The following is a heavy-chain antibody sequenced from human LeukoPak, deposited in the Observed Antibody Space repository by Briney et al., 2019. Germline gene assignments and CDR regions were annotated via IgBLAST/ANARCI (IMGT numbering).Heavy chain of an antibody. CDR2: IYYSGST. D-gene: IGHD1-26*01. Sequence: SETLSLTCTVSGCSISSSSYYWGWIRQPPGKGLEWIGSIYYSGSTYYNPSLKSRVTISVDTSKNQFSLKLSSVTAADTAVYYCASGSYYPESWFDPWGQGTLVTVSS. CDR1: GCSISSSSYY. V-gene: IGHV4-39*01. J-gene: IGHJ5*02. CDR3: ASGSYYPESWFDP.